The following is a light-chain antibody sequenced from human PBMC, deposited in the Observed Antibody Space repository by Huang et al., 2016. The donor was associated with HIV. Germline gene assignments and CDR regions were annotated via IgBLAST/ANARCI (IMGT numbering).Light chain of an antibody. J-gene: IGKJ1*01. CDR1: QSVSSSH. Sequence: EIVLTQSPGTLSLSPGERATLSCRASQSVSSSHLAWYQQTAGQSPRLLIYGASSRASGTPNRFSGSGSGTDFTLTISRLDPEDFAVYYCQQYGTSTSTFGQGTRVEVK. CDR2: GAS. CDR3: QQYGTSTST. V-gene: IGKV3-20*01.